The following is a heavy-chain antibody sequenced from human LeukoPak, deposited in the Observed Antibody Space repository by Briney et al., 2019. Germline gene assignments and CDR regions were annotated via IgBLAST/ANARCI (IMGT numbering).Heavy chain of an antibody. CDR1: GGSISSGDYY. CDR3: ARGGSSSWRNYFDY. D-gene: IGHD6-13*01. V-gene: IGHV4-61*08. CDR2: IYYSGST. J-gene: IGHJ4*02. Sequence: PSETLSLTCTVSGGSISSGDYYWSWIRQPPGKGLEWIGYIYYSGSTYYNPSLKSRVTMSVDTSKNQFSLKLSSVTAVDTAVYYCARGGSSSWRNYFDYWGQGTLVTVSS.